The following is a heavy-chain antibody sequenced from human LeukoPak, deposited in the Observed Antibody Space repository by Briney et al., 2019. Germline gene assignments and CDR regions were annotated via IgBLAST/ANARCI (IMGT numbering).Heavy chain of an antibody. V-gene: IGHV4-31*03. CDR2: IYYSGIT. Sequence: PSETLSLTCTVSGGSIRSGGYYWSWIRQHPGKGLEWIGYIYYSGITYYNPSLKSRLTTSVDTSKNQFSLKLSSVTAADTAVYYCARGRTWFDPWGQGALVTVSS. CDR1: GGSIRSGGYY. J-gene: IGHJ5*02. CDR3: ARGRTWFDP.